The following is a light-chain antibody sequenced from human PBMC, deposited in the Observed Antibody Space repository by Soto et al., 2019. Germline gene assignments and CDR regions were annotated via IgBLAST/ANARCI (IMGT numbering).Light chain of an antibody. Sequence: EKVLTQSPATLSMSPGERATLSCRASQSVSTYLAWYQQKPGQGPRLLIYGASTRATGIPARFSGSGSGTEFTRTISSLQSEDFAVYYCQQYNNWPSWTFGQGTKVEIK. CDR3: QQYNNWPSWT. CDR2: GAS. V-gene: IGKV3-15*01. J-gene: IGKJ1*01. CDR1: QSVSTY.